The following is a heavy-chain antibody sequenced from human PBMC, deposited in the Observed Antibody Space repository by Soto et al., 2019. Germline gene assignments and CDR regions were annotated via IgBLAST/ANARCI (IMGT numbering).Heavy chain of an antibody. CDR1: GFTFSSYG. V-gene: IGHV3-33*01. Sequence: QVQLVESGGGVVQPGRSLRLSCAASGFTFSSYGMHWVRQAPGKGLEWVAVIWYDGSNKYYADSVKGRFTISRDNSKNTLYLQMNSLRAEDTAVYYCAIDVSSSNWYFDLWGRGTLVTVSS. D-gene: IGHD2-2*01. CDR3: AIDVSSSNWYFDL. J-gene: IGHJ2*01. CDR2: IWYDGSNK.